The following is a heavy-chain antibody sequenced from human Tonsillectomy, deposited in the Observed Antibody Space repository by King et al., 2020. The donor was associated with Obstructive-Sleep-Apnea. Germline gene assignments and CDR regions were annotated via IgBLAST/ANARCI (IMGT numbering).Heavy chain of an antibody. CDR1: GYILTSYV. CDR3: ARGLPYCGGDCYLFDY. CDR2: VSYNGNT. J-gene: IGHJ4*02. V-gene: IGHV1-18*04. D-gene: IGHD2-21*02. Sequence: QLVQSGAEVKKPGASVKVSCKASGYILTSYVISWVRQAPGQGLEWLGWVSYNGNTNYAQKLQCRVTMTTDTSTTTAYMDLRSLRSDDTAVYYCARGLPYCGGDCYLFDYGGQGTLVTVSS.